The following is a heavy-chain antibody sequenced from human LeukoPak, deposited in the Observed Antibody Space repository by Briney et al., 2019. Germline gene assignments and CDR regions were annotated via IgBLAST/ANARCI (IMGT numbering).Heavy chain of an antibody. CDR1: GGSFSGYY. J-gene: IGHJ6*02. V-gene: IGHV4-34*01. CDR2: IHYSGST. CDR3: ATHEYAMDV. Sequence: SETLSLTCAVYGGSFSGYYWSWIRQPPGKGLEWIGSIHYSGSTYYNPSLMRRVTISVDTSKNQFSLKLSSVTAADTAVYYCATHEYAMDVWGQGTTVTVSS. D-gene: IGHD2-8*01.